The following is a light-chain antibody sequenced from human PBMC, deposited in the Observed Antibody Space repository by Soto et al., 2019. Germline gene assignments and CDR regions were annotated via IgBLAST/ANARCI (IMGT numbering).Light chain of an antibody. Sequence: QLVLTQSPSASASLGASVKLTCTLSSGHSSYAIAWHQQQPEKGPRYLMKLSSDGSHSKGDGIPDRFSGSSSGAERYLTISSVQSEDEAGYYCQTWDTGARVVFGGGTQLTVL. CDR2: LSSDGSH. V-gene: IGLV4-69*01. CDR3: QTWDTGARVV. CDR1: SGHSSYA. J-gene: IGLJ2*01.